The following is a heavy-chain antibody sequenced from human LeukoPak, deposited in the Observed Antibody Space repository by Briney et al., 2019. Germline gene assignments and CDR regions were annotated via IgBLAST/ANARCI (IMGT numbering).Heavy chain of an antibody. J-gene: IGHJ3*02. CDR1: GFTFSDYY. CDR2: ISSSGSTI. Sequence: PGGSLRLSCAASGFTFSDYYVSWIRQAPGKGLEWVSYISSSGSTIYYADSVKGRFTISRDNAKNSLYLQMNSLRAEDTAVYYCARGFRGSYPDAFDIWGQGTMVTVSS. V-gene: IGHV3-11*01. CDR3: ARGFRGSYPDAFDI. D-gene: IGHD1-26*01.